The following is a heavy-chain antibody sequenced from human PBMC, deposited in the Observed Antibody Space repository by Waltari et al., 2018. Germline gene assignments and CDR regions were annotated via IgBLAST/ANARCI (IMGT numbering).Heavy chain of an antibody. CDR1: GGSINNYY. V-gene: IGHV4-59*01. D-gene: IGHD6-13*01. CDR3: ARGIAADYLYYYYGMDV. Sequence: QVQLQQSGPGLVKPSETLSLTCNVSGGSINNYYWSWIRQPPGKGLQWIGYISYRGSTEYNPSLKSRVTISVDTSRNEFSLKLTSVTAADTAVYYCARGIAADYLYYYYGMDVWGQGTTVTVSS. J-gene: IGHJ6*02. CDR2: ISYRGST.